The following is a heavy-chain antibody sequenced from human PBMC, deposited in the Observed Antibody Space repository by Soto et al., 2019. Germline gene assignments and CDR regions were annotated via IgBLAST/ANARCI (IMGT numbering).Heavy chain of an antibody. J-gene: IGHJ6*02. CDR2: IYYSGST. V-gene: IGHV4-39*01. D-gene: IGHD1-26*01. CDR1: GGSISSSSYY. Sequence: SETLSLTCTVSGGSISSSSYYWGWIRQPPGKGLEWIGSIYYSGSTYYNPSLKSRVTISVDTSKNQFSLKLSSVTAADTAVYYCARKSGSYYPFFYYYYGMDVWGQGTTVTVSS. CDR3: ARKSGSYYPFFYYYYGMDV.